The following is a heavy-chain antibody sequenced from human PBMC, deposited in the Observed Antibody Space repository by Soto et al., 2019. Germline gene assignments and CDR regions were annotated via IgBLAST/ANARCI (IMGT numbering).Heavy chain of an antibody. Sequence: PGGSLRLSCAASGFTFSSYGMHWVRQAPGKGLEWVAVISYDGSNKYYADSGKGRFTISRDNSKKTLYLQMNSLRAEDTAVYYCSKDLVVRVFCCGGSCFYFYPDYWGQGTLVTVSS. V-gene: IGHV3-30*18. CDR3: SKDLVVRVFCCGGSCFYFYPDY. D-gene: IGHD2-15*01. J-gene: IGHJ4*02. CDR1: GFTFSSYG. CDR2: ISYDGSNK.